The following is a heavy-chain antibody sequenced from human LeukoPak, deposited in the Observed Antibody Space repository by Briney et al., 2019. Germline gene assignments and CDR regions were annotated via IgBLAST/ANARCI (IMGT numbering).Heavy chain of an antibody. D-gene: IGHD3-22*01. CDR2: IYYSGST. CDR1: GGSISSYY. J-gene: IGHJ4*02. V-gene: IGHV4-59*01. Sequence: SETLSLTCTVSGGSISSYYWSWIRQPPGKGLEWIGYIYYSGSTNYNPSLKSRVTISVDTSKNQFSLKLSSVTAADTAVYYCARAADYYDSSGIIGYWGQGTLVTVSS. CDR3: ARAADYYDSSGIIGY.